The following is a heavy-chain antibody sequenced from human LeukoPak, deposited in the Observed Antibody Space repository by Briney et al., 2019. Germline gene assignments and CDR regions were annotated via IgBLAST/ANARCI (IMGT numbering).Heavy chain of an antibody. D-gene: IGHD6-13*01. CDR1: GFTFTDYW. Sequence: GGSLRLSCAVSGFTFTDYWMNWVRQAPGKGLDWVASIRQDGGEKSYVDSVKGRFTISRDNTKSSLYLQINSLRAEDTAVYYCARDGTAAGLYFDLWGQGTLVTVSS. J-gene: IGHJ4*01. CDR2: IRQDGGEK. CDR3: ARDGTAAGLYFDL. V-gene: IGHV3-7*01.